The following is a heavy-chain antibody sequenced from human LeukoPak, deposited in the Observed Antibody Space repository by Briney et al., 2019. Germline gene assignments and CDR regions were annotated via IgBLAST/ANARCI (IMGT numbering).Heavy chain of an antibody. CDR1: GGSISSGSYY. J-gene: IGHJ5*02. Sequence: SETLSLTCTVSGGSISSGSYYWSWIRQPAGKGLEWIGRIYTSGSTNYNPSLKSRVTISVDTSKNQFSLKLSSVTAADTDVYYCARDFGYYGSGSRGFVFDPWGQGTLVTVSS. CDR3: ARDFGYYGSGSRGFVFDP. D-gene: IGHD3-10*01. CDR2: IYTSGST. V-gene: IGHV4-61*02.